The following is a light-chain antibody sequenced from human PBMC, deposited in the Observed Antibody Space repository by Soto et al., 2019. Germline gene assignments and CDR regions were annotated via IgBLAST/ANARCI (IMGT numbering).Light chain of an antibody. V-gene: IGLV2-14*01. CDR3: GSYSSASPSYV. J-gene: IGLJ1*01. Sequence: SVLTQPASVSGAPGQSITISCTGTSSDVGGYNYVSWYQQHPGKAPKVMIYEVTNRPSGVSNRFSASKSGNTASLTISGLQAEDEADYCCGSYSSASPSYVLGTGTKVTVL. CDR1: SSDVGGYNY. CDR2: EVT.